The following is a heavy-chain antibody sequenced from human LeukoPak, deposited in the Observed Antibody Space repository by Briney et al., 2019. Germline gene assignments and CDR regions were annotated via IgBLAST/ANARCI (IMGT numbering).Heavy chain of an antibody. CDR2: IYFTGST. CDR3: ARESEEFDY. J-gene: IGHJ4*02. V-gene: IGHV4-59*12. Sequence: SETLSLTCTVSGGSIRSYYWSWIRQPPGKGLEWIGYIYFTGSTYSNPSLKSRVTISLDTSKNQFSLKLSSVTAADTAVYYCARESEEFDYWGQGTLVTVSS. CDR1: GGSIRSYY.